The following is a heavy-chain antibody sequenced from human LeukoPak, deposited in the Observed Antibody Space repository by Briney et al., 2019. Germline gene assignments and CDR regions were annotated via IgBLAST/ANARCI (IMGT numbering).Heavy chain of an antibody. V-gene: IGHV4-61*02. J-gene: IGHJ4*02. CDR1: GGSISSGNYY. Sequence: PSETLSLTCTVSGGSISSGNYYWSWIRQPAGKGLEWIGRMSSSGITNYNASLKSRVTISVDTSKNQFSLNLSSVTAADTAVYYCARDSVAATAYDYWGQGTLVTVSS. D-gene: IGHD6-25*01. CDR2: MSSSGIT. CDR3: ARDSVAATAYDY.